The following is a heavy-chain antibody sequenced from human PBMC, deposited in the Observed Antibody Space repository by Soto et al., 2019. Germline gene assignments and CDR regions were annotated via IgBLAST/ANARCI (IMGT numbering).Heavy chain of an antibody. Sequence: LSLTCAVSGGPITSGGYSWSWIRQPPGKGLEWIGYIYHSGGTYYNPSLKSRVTLSIDRTKKQFSLKLKSVTAADTAVYFCARTMTTSGWFDPWGQGTLVTVSS. V-gene: IGHV4-30-2*01. D-gene: IGHD4-17*01. CDR2: IYHSGGT. CDR3: ARTMTTSGWFDP. CDR1: GGPITSGGYS. J-gene: IGHJ5*02.